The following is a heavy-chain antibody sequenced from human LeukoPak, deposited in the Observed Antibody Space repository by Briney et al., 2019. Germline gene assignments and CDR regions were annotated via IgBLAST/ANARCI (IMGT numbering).Heavy chain of an antibody. D-gene: IGHD2-2*02. J-gene: IGHJ6*03. V-gene: IGHV4-34*01. CDR2: INHSGST. Sequence: PSETLSLTCAVYGGSFSGYYWSWIRQPPGKGLEWIGEINHSGSTNYNPSLKSRVTISVDTSKNQFSLKLSSVTAADTAVYYCGXGKKQGYXSXTSXYSAYYYYMDVWGKGTTVTVSS. CDR1: GGSFSGYY. CDR3: GXGKKQGYXSXTSXYSAYYYYMDV.